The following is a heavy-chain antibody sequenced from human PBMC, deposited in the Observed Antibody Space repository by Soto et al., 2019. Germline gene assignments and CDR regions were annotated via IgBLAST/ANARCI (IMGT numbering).Heavy chain of an antibody. V-gene: IGHV1-18*01. J-gene: IGHJ5*02. CDR3: ARHYCSSTSCYRYNWFDP. CDR2: ISAYNGNT. CDR1: GYTFTSYG. Sequence: GASVKVSCKASGYTFTSYGISWVRQAPGQGLEWMGWISAYNGNTNYAQKLQGRVTMTTDTYTSTAYMELSSLRADATAVYYCARHYCSSTSCYRYNWFDPWGEGTLVTVSS. D-gene: IGHD2-2*02.